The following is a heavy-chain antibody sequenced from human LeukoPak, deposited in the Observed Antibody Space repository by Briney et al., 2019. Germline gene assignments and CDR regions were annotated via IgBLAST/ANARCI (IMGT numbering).Heavy chain of an antibody. V-gene: IGHV1-69*05. Sequence: SVKVTCKASGGTFSSYAISWVRQAPGQGLEWMGGIIPIFGTANYAQKFQGRVTITTDESTSTAYMELSSLRSEDTAVYYCARDAGYCSSTSCSLYYFDYWGQGTLVTVSS. CDR1: GGTFSSYA. CDR2: IIPIFGTA. CDR3: ARDAGYCSSTSCSLYYFDY. J-gene: IGHJ4*02. D-gene: IGHD2-2*01.